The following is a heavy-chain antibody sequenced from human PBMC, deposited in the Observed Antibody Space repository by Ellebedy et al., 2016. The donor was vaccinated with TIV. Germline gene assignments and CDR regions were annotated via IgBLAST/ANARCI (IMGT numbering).Heavy chain of an antibody. CDR3: AKGSQWLGRTCFDY. J-gene: IGHJ4*02. Sequence: PGGSLRLSCAASGFTFSSYAMSWVRQAPGKGLEWVSTISGSGGSTYYADSVKGRFTISRDNSNNSLYLQMNSLRAEDTAVYYCAKGSQWLGRTCFDYWGQGTLVTVSS. V-gene: IGHV3-23*01. D-gene: IGHD6-19*01. CDR2: ISGSGGST. CDR1: GFTFSSYA.